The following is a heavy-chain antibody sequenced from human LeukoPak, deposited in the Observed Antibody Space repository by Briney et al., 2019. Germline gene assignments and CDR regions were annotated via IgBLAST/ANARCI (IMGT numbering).Heavy chain of an antibody. CDR3: ARDSGRITIFGVVNTYWYFDL. D-gene: IGHD3-3*01. Sequence: GGSLRLSCAASGFTFSSYWMSWVRQAPGQGLEWVANIKQDGSEKYYVDSVKGRFTISRDNAKNSLYLQMNSLRAEDTAVYYCARDSGRITIFGVVNTYWYFDLWGRGTLITVSS. CDR1: GFTFSSYW. V-gene: IGHV3-7*01. J-gene: IGHJ2*01. CDR2: IKQDGSEK.